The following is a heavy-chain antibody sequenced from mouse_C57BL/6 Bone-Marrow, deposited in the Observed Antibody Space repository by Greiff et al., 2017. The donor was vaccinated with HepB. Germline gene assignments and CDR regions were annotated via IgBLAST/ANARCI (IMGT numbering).Heavy chain of an antibody. CDR2: IYPGNSDT. V-gene: IGHV1-5*01. CDR3: TKSTVVATKDYYFDY. J-gene: IGHJ2*01. Sequence: EVQLQQSGTVLARPGASVKMSCKTSGYTFTSYWMHWVKQRPGQGLEWIGAIYPGNSDTSYNQKFKGKAKLTAVTSASTAYMELSSLTNEDSAVYYCTKSTVVATKDYYFDYWGQGTTLTVSS. D-gene: IGHD1-1*01. CDR1: GYTFTSYW.